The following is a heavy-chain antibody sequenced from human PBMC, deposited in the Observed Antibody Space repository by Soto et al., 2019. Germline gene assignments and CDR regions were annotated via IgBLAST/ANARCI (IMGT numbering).Heavy chain of an antibody. D-gene: IGHD2-15*01. CDR1: GGSISSYY. J-gene: IGHJ4*02. Sequence: PSDTLSLTYTVSGGSISSYYWSWIRQPPGKGLEWIAYFYYSGSTHYNPSFKSRATLSVDTSNNHFSLKLSSVTAADTAVYYCARGDYLLSFESWGQGTLVTV. V-gene: IGHV4-59*07. CDR3: ARGDYLLSFES. CDR2: FYYSGST.